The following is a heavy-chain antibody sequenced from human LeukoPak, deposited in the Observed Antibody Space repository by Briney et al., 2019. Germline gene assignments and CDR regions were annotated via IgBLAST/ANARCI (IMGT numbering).Heavy chain of an antibody. D-gene: IGHD6-13*01. Sequence: GGSLRLSCAASGFTFSSYAMSWVRQAPGKGLEWVSVISGSGGSTNYADSVKGRFTISRDNSKNTLYLQMNSLRAEDTAVYYCGVYTSSWHDYWGQATLLTVSS. CDR2: ISGSGGST. V-gene: IGHV3-23*01. CDR3: GVYTSSWHDY. J-gene: IGHJ4*02. CDR1: GFTFSSYA.